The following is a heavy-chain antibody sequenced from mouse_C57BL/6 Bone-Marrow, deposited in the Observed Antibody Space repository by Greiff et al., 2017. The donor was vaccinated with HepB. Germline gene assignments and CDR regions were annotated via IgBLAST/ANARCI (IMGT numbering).Heavy chain of an antibody. CDR1: GFNIKDDY. J-gene: IGHJ2*01. V-gene: IGHV14-4*01. CDR3: TYYYY. D-gene: IGHD1-1*01. CDR2: IDPENGDT. Sequence: DVQLQESGAELVRPGASVKLSCTASGFNIKDDYMHWVKQRPEQGLEWIGWIDPENGDTEYASKFQGNATIKEETSSNTAYLQLSSLTSEDTAVYYCTYYYYWGQGTTLTVSS.